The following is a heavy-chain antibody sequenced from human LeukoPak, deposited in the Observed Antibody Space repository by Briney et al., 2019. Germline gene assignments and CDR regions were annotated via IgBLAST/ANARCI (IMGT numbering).Heavy chain of an antibody. CDR3: ARDPDPSYCGGGCYGMDV. Sequence: GGSLRLSCAASGFTFSSYSMTWVRQAPGKGLEWVSYISSSSSTIYYADSVKGRFTISRDNAKNSLYLQMNSLRDEDTAVYYCARDPDPSYCGGGCYGMDVWGQGTTVTVSS. J-gene: IGHJ6*02. CDR1: GFTFSSYS. CDR2: ISSSSSTI. V-gene: IGHV3-48*02. D-gene: IGHD2-21*02.